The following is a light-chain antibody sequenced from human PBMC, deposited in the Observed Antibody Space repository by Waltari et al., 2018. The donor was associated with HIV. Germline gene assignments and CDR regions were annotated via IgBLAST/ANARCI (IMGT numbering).Light chain of an antibody. J-gene: IGKJ4*01. V-gene: IGKV3-11*01. CDR1: QRLHVY. CDR2: DAS. CDR3: QQRSDWLT. Sequence: EILLSQSPASLSLSPGERATPSSRANQRLHVYLAWYQHKVGQAPRLLIYDASKRAPGVPDRFSGGGSGTDFTLTISSLKPEDSAFYFCQQRSDWLTFGGGTKIEIK.